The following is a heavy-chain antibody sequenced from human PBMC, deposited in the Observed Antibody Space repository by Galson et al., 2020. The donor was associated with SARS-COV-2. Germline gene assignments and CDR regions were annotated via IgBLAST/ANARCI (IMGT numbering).Heavy chain of an antibody. CDR3: AKEGQLLPYCSGGSCYGYYYYYYMDV. CDR2: ISYDGSNK. J-gene: IGHJ6*03. Sequence: GESLKISCAASGFTFSSYGMHWVRQAPGKGLEWVAVISYDGSNKYYADSVKGRFTISRDNSKNTQYLQMNSLRAEDTAVYYCAKEGQLLPYCSGGSCYGYYYYYYMDVWGKGTTVTISS. D-gene: IGHD2-15*01. CDR1: GFTFSSYG. V-gene: IGHV3-30*18.